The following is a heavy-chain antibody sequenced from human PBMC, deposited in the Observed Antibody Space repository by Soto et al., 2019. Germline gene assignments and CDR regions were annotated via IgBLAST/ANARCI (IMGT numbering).Heavy chain of an antibody. CDR3: ARDDFWSGYYDY. CDR1: GGSIGTYF. Sequence: QVQLQESGPGLVKPSETLSLTCTVSGGSIGTYFWNWIRQPPGKGLEWIGYIYYSGTNYNPSLKSRVTISVDTSKNQFSLKLNSVTAADTAVYYCARDDFWSGYYDYWGQGTLVTVSS. J-gene: IGHJ4*02. D-gene: IGHD3-3*01. V-gene: IGHV4-59*01. CDR2: IYYSGT.